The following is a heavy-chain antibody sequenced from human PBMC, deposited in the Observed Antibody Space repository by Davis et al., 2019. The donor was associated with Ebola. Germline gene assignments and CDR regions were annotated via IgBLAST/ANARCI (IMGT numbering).Heavy chain of an antibody. CDR3: AKEGGYSSGWYSSYFDY. D-gene: IGHD6-19*01. CDR1: GFTFSSYG. Sequence: GESLKISCAASGFTFSSYGMNWVRQAPGKGLEWVSAISGSGGSTYYADSVKGRFTISRDNSKNTLYLQMNNLRAEDTAVYYCAKEGGYSSGWYSSYFDYWGQGTLVTVSS. CDR2: ISGSGGST. V-gene: IGHV3-23*01. J-gene: IGHJ4*02.